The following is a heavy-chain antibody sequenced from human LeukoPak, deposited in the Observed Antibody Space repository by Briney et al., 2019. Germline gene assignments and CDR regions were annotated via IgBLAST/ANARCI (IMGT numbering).Heavy chain of an antibody. D-gene: IGHD3-16*01. V-gene: IGHV4-61*02. CDR3: ARESGGYFDY. J-gene: IGHJ4*02. CDR1: GGSISSSSYY. Sequence: SETLSLTCTVSGGSISSSSYYWSWIRQPAGKGLEWIGRIYTSGSTNYNPSLKSRVTISVDTSKNQFSLKLSSVTAADTAAYYCARESGGYFDYWGQGTLVTVSS. CDR2: IYTSGST.